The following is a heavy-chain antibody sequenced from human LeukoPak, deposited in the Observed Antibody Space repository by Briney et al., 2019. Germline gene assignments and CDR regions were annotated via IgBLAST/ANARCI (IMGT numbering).Heavy chain of an antibody. CDR2: INHSGST. D-gene: IGHD6-13*01. Sequence: SETLSLTCAVYGGSFSGYYWSWIRQPPGKGLEWIGEINHSGSTNYNPSLKSRVTISVDTSKNQFSLKLSSVTAADTAVYYCARQLRGYSSSWGYYYYYGMDVWGQGTTVTVSS. CDR1: GGSFSGYY. V-gene: IGHV4-34*01. J-gene: IGHJ6*02. CDR3: ARQLRGYSSSWGYYYYYGMDV.